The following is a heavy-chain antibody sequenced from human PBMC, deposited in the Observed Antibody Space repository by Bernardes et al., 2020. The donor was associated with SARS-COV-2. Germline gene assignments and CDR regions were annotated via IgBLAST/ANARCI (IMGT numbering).Heavy chain of an antibody. Sequence: GACLKIYGKGSGYSFTRYWIGWVRPMPGKGLEWMGIIYPGDSDTRYSPSFQGQVTISADKSISTAYLQWSSLKASDTAMYYCARHYQLLGWFDPWGQGTLVTVSS. CDR2: IYPGDSDT. CDR3: ARHYQLLGWFDP. D-gene: IGHD2-2*01. V-gene: IGHV5-51*01. J-gene: IGHJ5*02. CDR1: GYSFTRYW.